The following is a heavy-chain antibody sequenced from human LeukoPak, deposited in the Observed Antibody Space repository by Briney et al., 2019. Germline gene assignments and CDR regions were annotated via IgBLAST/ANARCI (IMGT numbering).Heavy chain of an antibody. D-gene: IGHD3-22*01. Sequence: GGSLRLSCAASGFTFSSYGMHWARQAPGKGLEWVAVIWYDGSKKYYADSVKGRFTISRDNVKNTLYLQMNSLRAEDTAVYYCARDPTAYYDSSGYYLNTIDYWGQGALVTVSS. J-gene: IGHJ4*02. V-gene: IGHV3-33*01. CDR1: GFTFSSYG. CDR2: IWYDGSKK. CDR3: ARDPTAYYDSSGYYLNTIDY.